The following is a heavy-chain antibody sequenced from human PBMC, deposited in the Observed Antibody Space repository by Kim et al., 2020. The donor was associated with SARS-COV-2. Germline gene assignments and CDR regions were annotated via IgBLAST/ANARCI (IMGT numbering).Heavy chain of an antibody. J-gene: IGHJ4*02. CDR2: DS. D-gene: IGHD4-17*01. Sequence: DSRDSPSFQGQVTISVDKSINTAYLQWSSLKAADTAMYYCARHSNTEFDFWGQGTLVTVSS. CDR3: ARHSNTEFDF. V-gene: IGHV5-51*01.